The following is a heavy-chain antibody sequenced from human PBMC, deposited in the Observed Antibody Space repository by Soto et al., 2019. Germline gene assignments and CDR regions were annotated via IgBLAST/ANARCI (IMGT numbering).Heavy chain of an antibody. D-gene: IGHD3-16*02. J-gene: IGHJ4*02. CDR2: IGGSGGST. CDR1: GFTFSSYA. Sequence: PGGSRRLSCAASGFTFSSYAMSWVRQAPGKGLEWVSAIGGSGGSTYYADSVKGRFTISRDNSKNTLYLQMNSLRAEDTAVYYCAKDIATGGGRYDYIRGSYRQPPPQNDYWGQGTLVTAPQ. CDR3: AKDIATGGGRYDYIRGSYRQPPPQNDY. V-gene: IGHV3-23*01.